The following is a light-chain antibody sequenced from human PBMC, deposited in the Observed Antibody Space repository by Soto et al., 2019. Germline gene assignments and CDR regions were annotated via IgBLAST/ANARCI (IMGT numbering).Light chain of an antibody. CDR3: GTWDSSLSAYV. Sequence: QSVLTQPPSVSAAPGQKVIISCAGSTSNIGNSFVSWYQQLPGTAPKLLIYDNNKRPSGIPDRFSGSKSGTSATLGITGLQTGDEADYYCGTWDSSLSAYVFGTGTKVTVL. J-gene: IGLJ1*01. V-gene: IGLV1-51*01. CDR1: TSNIGNSF. CDR2: DNN.